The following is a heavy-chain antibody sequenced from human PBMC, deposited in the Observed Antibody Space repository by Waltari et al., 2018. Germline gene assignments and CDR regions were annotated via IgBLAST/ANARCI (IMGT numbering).Heavy chain of an antibody. J-gene: IGHJ4*02. CDR2: IKQDGSEK. CDR1: GFPFRGYW. Sequence: EVQLVESGGGLVQPGGCLRLACAASGFPFRGYWMSWVHRAPGKGLEWVANIKQDGSEKYYVDSVKGRFTISRDNAKSSLYLQMNSLRAEDTAVYYCARDSPTGPGFFDYWGQGTLVTVSS. V-gene: IGHV3-7*01. CDR3: ARDSPTGPGFFDY. D-gene: IGHD6-25*01.